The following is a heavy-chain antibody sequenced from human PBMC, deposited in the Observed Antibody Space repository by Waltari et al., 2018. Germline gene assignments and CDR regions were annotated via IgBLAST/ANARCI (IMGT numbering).Heavy chain of an antibody. V-gene: IGHV3-30*18. D-gene: IGHD3-22*01. J-gene: IGHJ6*02. CDR3: AKGGLASTYYYSPMDV. CDR2: ISYEGSNQ. CDR1: GFTFSGYG. Sequence: QVHLAESGGGVVQPGRSLRLSCVTSGFTFSGYGMHWVRQTPGKGLEWVAMISYEGSNQYYADSVKGRFTISRDNFKHTLYLQISSLTTNDTGVYYCAKGGLASTYYYSPMDVWGHGTSVTVSS.